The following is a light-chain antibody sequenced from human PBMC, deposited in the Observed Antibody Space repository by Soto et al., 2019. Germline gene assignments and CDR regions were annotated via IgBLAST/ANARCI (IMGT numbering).Light chain of an antibody. CDR3: QQSYRTPPT. CDR1: QNIRDS. Sequence: DIQMTQSPSSLSASVGDRVSITCRASQNIRDSLNWYQQKPGKAPDLLIHTASSLESGVPSRFSGSGAGTDVTLTISGLQREDGATDDGQQSYRTPPTFGQGTKADIK. V-gene: IGKV1-39*01. CDR2: TAS. J-gene: IGKJ1*01.